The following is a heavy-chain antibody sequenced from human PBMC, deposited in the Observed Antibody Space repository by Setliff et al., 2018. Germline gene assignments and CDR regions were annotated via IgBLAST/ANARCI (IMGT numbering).Heavy chain of an antibody. CDR3: AKPQVELRWGFES. CDR1: GFIFSSYE. Sequence: GGSLRLSCAASGFIFSSYEMNWVRQAPGKGLEWVSTIYSGDRNTFYTDSVKGRFTIFRDGSKNTLFLHMTSLRAEDTAVYYCAKPQVELRWGFESWGQGTPVTVSS. CDR2: IYSGDRNT. D-gene: IGHD1-7*01. V-gene: IGHV3-23*03. J-gene: IGHJ4*02.